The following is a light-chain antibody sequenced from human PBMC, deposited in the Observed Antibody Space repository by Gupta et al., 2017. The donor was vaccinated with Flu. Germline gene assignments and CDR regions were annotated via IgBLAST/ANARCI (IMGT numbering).Light chain of an antibody. CDR3: QHYGSSYT. CDR1: QTVSSNY. V-gene: IGKV3-20*01. Sequence: GARATLSCRASQTVSSNYLAWYQQKPGQAPRLLIYDASSRATGIPDRFSGSGSGTDFTLTISRLEPEDFAVYYCQHYGSSYTFGQGTKLEIK. CDR2: DAS. J-gene: IGKJ2*01.